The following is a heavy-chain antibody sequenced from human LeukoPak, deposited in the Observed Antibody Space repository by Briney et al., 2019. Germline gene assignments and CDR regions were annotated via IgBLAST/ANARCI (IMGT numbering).Heavy chain of an antibody. D-gene: IGHD3-10*01. CDR2: KYHSGST. Sequence: KPSETLSPPFAVSGGALSRNNWGGLVRPPPGKGLEWDGGKYHSGSTDYNPSLESRVTISVDKSKNQFSLKLSSVTAADTAVYYCARGFYGSGSYSSPGFHAFDIWGQGTMVTVSS. CDR1: GGALSRNNW. J-gene: IGHJ3*02. V-gene: IGHV4-4*02. CDR3: ARGFYGSGSYSSPGFHAFDI.